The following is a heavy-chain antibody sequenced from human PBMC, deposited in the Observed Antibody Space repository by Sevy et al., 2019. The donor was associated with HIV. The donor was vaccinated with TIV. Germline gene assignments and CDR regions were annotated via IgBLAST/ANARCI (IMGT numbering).Heavy chain of an antibody. CDR1: GFIFSSYA. Sequence: GGSLRLSCAASGFIFSSYAMSWVRQSPGKGLEWVSSISGSGGDTYYADSVKGRFSVSRDNSKNTLYMQMNSLRAEDTAIYYCAKESIVLVWCYFDYWGQGTLVTVSS. V-gene: IGHV3-23*01. CDR3: AKESIVLVWCYFDY. CDR2: ISGSGGDT. D-gene: IGHD2-8*01. J-gene: IGHJ4*02.